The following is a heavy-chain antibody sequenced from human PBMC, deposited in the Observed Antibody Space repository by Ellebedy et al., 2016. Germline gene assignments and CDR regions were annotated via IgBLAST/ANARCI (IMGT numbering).Heavy chain of an antibody. CDR3: ARALIAAAGTGCY. D-gene: IGHD6-13*01. CDR2: IYYSGST. Sequence: SETLSLTXTVSGDSVSSGSYYWSWIRQPPGKGLEWIGYIYYSGSTNYNPSLKSRVTISVDMSKNQFSLKLSSVTAADTAVYYCARALIAAAGTGCYWGQGILVTVSS. CDR1: GDSVSSGSYY. J-gene: IGHJ4*02. V-gene: IGHV4-61*01.